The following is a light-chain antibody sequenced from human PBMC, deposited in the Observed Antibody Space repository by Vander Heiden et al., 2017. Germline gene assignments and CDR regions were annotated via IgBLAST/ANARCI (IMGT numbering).Light chain of an antibody. J-gene: IGKJ2*01. V-gene: IGKV3-20*01. CDR1: QSVSSSY. Sequence: IVWTQSPGTLSLSPGERATLSCRASQSVSSSYLAWYQQKPGQAPRLLIYGASSRATGIPDRFSGSGSGTDFTLTISRLEPEDFAVYYCQQYGSSPMYTFGQGTKLEIK. CDR3: QQYGSSPMYT. CDR2: GAS.